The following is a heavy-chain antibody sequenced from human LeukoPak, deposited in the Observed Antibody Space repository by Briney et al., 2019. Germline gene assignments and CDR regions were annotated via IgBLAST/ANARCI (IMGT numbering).Heavy chain of an antibody. CDR1: GGSISSSSYY. CDR3: ARYPTAMVSFDY. J-gene: IGHJ4*02. Sequence: SETLSLTCTVSGGSISSSSYYWGWIRQPPGKGLEWIGSIYYSGSTYYNPSLKSRVTISVDTSKNKFSLRLFFVTAADTAVYYCARYPTAMVSFDYWGQGTLVTVSS. CDR2: IYYSGST. D-gene: IGHD5-18*01. V-gene: IGHV4-39*01.